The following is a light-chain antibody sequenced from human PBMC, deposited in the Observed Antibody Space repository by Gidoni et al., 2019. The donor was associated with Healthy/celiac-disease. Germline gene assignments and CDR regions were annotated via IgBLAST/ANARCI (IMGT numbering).Light chain of an antibody. CDR3: QSYDSSLSGWV. J-gene: IGLJ3*02. CDR2: GTT. V-gene: IGLV1-40*01. CDR1: SSNIGAGYA. Sequence: HSVLTQPPPVSGPPGQRVPLSCTGRSSNIGAGYAVHWYQQLPVTAPKLLIYGTTRRPSGVPDRFSGSKSGTSASLAITGLQAEDEADYYCQSYDSSLSGWVFGGGTKLTVL.